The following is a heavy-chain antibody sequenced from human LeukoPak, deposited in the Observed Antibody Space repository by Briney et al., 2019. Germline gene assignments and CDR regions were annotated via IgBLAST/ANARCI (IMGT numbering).Heavy chain of an antibody. Sequence: GGSLRPSCAASGFIFSQYSMNWVRQAPGKGLEWVSHIRSSSETFYADSVKGRFTISRDDARNSLYLQMNNLRGEDTAIYYCARDAGNSGYGCDLWGQGTLVTVSS. V-gene: IGHV3-48*01. J-gene: IGHJ5*02. CDR1: GFIFSQYS. D-gene: IGHD5-12*01. CDR2: IRSSSET. CDR3: ARDAGNSGYGCDL.